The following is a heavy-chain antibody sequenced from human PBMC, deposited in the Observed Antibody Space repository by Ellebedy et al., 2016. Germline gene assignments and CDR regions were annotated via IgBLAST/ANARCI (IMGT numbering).Heavy chain of an antibody. J-gene: IGHJ5*02. CDR2: IYPGDSDT. Sequence: GESLKISCKGSGYSFTSYWIGWVRQMPGKGLEWMGIIYPGDSDTRYSPSFQGQVTISADKSISTAYLQWSSLKASDTAMYYCARQRGYSGYDGNFWFDPWGQGTLVTVSS. CDR3: ARQRGYSGYDGNFWFDP. CDR1: GYSFTSYW. V-gene: IGHV5-51*01. D-gene: IGHD5-12*01.